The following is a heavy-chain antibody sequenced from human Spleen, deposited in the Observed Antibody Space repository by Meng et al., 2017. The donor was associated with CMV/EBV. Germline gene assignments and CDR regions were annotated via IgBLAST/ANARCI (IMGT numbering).Heavy chain of an antibody. D-gene: IGHD1-14*01. Sequence: ASVKVSCKASGYTFTGYYIHWVRQDPGQGLEWMGWISPNNGNTNYAQKVQGRVTITADKSTSTAYMELSSLRSEDTAVYYCARALTPSYYYYGMDVWGQGTTVTVSS. V-gene: IGHV1-18*04. J-gene: IGHJ6*02. CDR2: ISPNNGNT. CDR3: ARALTPSYYYYGMDV. CDR1: GYTFTGYY.